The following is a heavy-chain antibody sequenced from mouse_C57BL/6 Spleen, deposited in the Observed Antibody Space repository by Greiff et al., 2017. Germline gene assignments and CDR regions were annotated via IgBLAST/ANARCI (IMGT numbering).Heavy chain of an antibody. D-gene: IGHD1-1*01. CDR2: ISYDGSN. CDR3: ARGGSSHFDY. Sequence: VQLQQSGPGLVKPSQSLSLTCSVTGYSITSGYYWNWIRQFPGNKLEWMGYISYDGSNNYNPSLKNRISITRDTSKNQFFLKLNSVTTEDTATYYCARGGSSHFDYWGQGTTLTVSS. J-gene: IGHJ2*01. CDR1: GYSITSGYY. V-gene: IGHV3-6*01.